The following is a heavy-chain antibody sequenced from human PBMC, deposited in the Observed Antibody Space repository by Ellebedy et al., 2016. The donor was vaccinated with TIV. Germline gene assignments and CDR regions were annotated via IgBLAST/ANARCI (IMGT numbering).Heavy chain of an antibody. CDR3: ARGDSYAYT. CDR2: ISPSVSTI. Sequence: GESLKISCAASGFTFSNYYMSWIRQGPGEGLEWVSYISPSVSTIDYADSVKGRFTISRDNTKNSLYLQINSLRAEDTAVYYCARGDSYAYTWGQGTLVTVSS. J-gene: IGHJ5*02. D-gene: IGHD5-18*01. CDR1: GFTFSNYY. V-gene: IGHV3-11*01.